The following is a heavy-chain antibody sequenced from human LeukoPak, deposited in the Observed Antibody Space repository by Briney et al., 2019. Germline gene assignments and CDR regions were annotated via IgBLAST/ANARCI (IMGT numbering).Heavy chain of an antibody. CDR1: GFTFSNYW. Sequence: GGSLRLSCAASGFTFSNYWMHWVRQAPGKGLVWVSRINSDGSSTRCADSVKGRFTISRDNAKNTLYLQMNGLRAEDTAVYYCGRELDWLPTLDYWGQGTLVTVSS. D-gene: IGHD3-9*01. J-gene: IGHJ4*02. CDR2: INSDGSST. CDR3: GRELDWLPTLDY. V-gene: IGHV3-74*01.